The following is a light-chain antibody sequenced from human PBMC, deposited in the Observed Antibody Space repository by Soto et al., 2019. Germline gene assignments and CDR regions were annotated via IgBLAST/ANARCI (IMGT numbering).Light chain of an antibody. CDR1: QSLLHSNGCNY. J-gene: IGKJ1*01. V-gene: IGKV2-28*01. Sequence: DIVMTQSPLSLPVTPGEPASISCRSSQSLLHSNGCNYLDWYLQKPGQSPQLLIYLGSNRSSGVPDRFSGSGSGTDLTLKISRVAAEDVGVYYCMQALQSPRTFGQGTKVEIK. CDR2: LGS. CDR3: MQALQSPRT.